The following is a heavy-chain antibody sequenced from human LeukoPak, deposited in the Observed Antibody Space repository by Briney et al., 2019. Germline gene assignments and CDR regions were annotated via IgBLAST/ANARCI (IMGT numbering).Heavy chain of an antibody. CDR1: GGSISSYY. J-gene: IGHJ5*02. Sequence: PSETLFLTCTVSGGSISSYYWSWIRQPAGEGLEWIGRIYTSGGTNYNPSLKSRVTMSVDTSKNQFSLKLSSVTAADTAVYYCARDHYDSSGYASGPKPYNWFDPWGQGTLVTVSS. V-gene: IGHV4-4*07. CDR3: ARDHYDSSGYASGPKPYNWFDP. CDR2: IYTSGGT. D-gene: IGHD3-22*01.